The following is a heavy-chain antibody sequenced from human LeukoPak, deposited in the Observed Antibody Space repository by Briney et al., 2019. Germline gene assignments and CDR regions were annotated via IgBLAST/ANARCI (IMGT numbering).Heavy chain of an antibody. D-gene: IGHD1-1*01. CDR2: IATASDT. J-gene: IGHJ6*03. V-gene: IGHV3-13*01. CDR1: GFTFSSFD. CDR3: ARGPPRGKYYYMDV. Sequence: GGSLRLSCAAAGFTFSSFDVHWVRKPTGQGAELVSTIATASDTYYPGSVEGRFTLSRDNAKNSLYLQMNSLTAGDTAVYYCARGPPRGKYYYMDVWGKGTTVTVSS.